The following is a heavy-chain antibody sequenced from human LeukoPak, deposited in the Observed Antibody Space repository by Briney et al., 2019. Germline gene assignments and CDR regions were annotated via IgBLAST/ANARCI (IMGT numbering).Heavy chain of an antibody. D-gene: IGHD6-19*01. V-gene: IGHV3-30*18. CDR1: GFTFSSYG. J-gene: IGHJ4*02. Sequence: GGSLRLSCAASGFTFSSYGMHWVRQAPGKGLEWVAVISYDGSNKYYADSVKGRFTISRDNSKNTLYLQMNSLRAEDTAVYYCAKDRQWLVRSLDYWGQGTLVTVSS. CDR2: ISYDGSNK. CDR3: AKDRQWLVRSLDY.